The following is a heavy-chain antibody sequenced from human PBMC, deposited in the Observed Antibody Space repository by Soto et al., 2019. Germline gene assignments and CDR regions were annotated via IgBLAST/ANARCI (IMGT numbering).Heavy chain of an antibody. D-gene: IGHD1-26*01. CDR1: GYTFTSYG. CDR3: ARELSGSYYDYYYGMDV. Sequence: GASVKVSCKASGYTFTSYGISWVRQAPGQGLEWMGWISAYNGNTNYAQKLQGRVTMTTDTSTSTAYMELRSLRSDDTAVYYCARELSGSYYDYYYGMDVWGQGTTVTVSS. CDR2: ISAYNGNT. V-gene: IGHV1-18*01. J-gene: IGHJ6*02.